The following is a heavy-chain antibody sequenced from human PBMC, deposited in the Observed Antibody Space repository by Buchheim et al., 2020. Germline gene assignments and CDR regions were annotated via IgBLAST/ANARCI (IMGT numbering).Heavy chain of an antibody. CDR2: VSYDGRKK. CDR1: GFTFSSSA. CDR3: ARDTYYNIPGSWFDP. J-gene: IGHJ5*02. Sequence: QVQLVESGGGVVQPGRSLRLSCAASGFTFSSSAMHWVRQAPGKGLEWVAVVSYDGRKKYYADSVTGRFIISRDNSKNTLYLEMNSLRSEDAAMYYCARDTYYNIPGSWFDPWGQGTL. V-gene: IGHV3-30*04. D-gene: IGHD3-9*01.